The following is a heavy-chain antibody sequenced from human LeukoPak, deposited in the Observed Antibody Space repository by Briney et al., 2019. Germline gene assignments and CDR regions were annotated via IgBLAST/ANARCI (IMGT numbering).Heavy chain of an antibody. CDR3: ARQQGLQNLNFDY. Sequence: SVKVSCKASGGTFSSYAISWVRQAPGQGLEWMGGIFPIFGTANYAQKFQGRVTITTDESTSTAYTELSSLRSEDTAVYYCARQQGLQNLNFDYWGQGTLVTVSS. CDR2: IFPIFGTA. CDR1: GGTFSSYA. D-gene: IGHD4-11*01. V-gene: IGHV1-69*05. J-gene: IGHJ4*02.